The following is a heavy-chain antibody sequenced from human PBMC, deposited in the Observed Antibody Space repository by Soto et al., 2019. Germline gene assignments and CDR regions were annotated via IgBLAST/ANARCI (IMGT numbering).Heavy chain of an antibody. Sequence: GESLKISCKGSGYSFTSYWSSLVRQMPGKGLEWMGRIDPSDSYTNYSPSFQGHVTISADKSISTAYLQWSSLKASDTAMYYCARLSVLRFLEWTPYYYYYGMDVWGQGTTVTVSS. CDR3: ARLSVLRFLEWTPYYYYYGMDV. CDR1: GYSFTSYW. D-gene: IGHD3-3*01. CDR2: IDPSDSYT. J-gene: IGHJ6*02. V-gene: IGHV5-10-1*01.